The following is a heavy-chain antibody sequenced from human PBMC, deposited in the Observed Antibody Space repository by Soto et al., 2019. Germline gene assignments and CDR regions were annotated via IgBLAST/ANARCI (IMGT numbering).Heavy chain of an antibody. CDR1: GGTFSSYA. D-gene: IGHD3-3*01. V-gene: IGHV1-69*13. CDR3: VRAVTIFGVVIRPYYGTDV. J-gene: IGHJ6*02. Sequence: SVNVSCKASGGTFSSYAISWVRQAPGQGLEWMGGIIPIGGTANYAQKFQGRVTITADESTSTAYVELSSLRSEDTAVYYCVRAVTIFGVVIRPYYGTDVWGDGT. CDR2: IIPIGGTA.